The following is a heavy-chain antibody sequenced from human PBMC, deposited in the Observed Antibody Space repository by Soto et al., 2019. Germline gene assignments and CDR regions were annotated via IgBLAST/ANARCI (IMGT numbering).Heavy chain of an antibody. CDR1: GASISNYF. Sequence: SETLSLTCTVSGASISNYFWSWIRQPPGKGLEYIGYIYHSGTTNYNPSLKSRVTISLDTSMNQFSLTLSSVTAADTAMYYCARLPAATEYYLDSWGQGALVTVSS. V-gene: IGHV4-59*08. J-gene: IGHJ4*02. D-gene: IGHD2-2*01. CDR2: IYHSGTT. CDR3: ARLPAATEYYLDS.